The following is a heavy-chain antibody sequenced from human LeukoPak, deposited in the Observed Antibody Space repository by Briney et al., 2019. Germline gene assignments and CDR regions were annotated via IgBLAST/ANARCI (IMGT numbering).Heavy chain of an antibody. CDR1: GFSFSSFA. CDR2: ITGSSRII. J-gene: IGHJ4*02. CDR3: ARVSGGRTEYFDS. D-gene: IGHD1/OR15-1a*01. Sequence: GGSLRLSCAASGFSFSSFAMTWVRQAPGVGLQWLSYITGSSRIIYYADSVKGRFTISRDNAKTSLYLQMNSLRAEDTAVYYCARVSGGRTEYFDSWGQGTLVTVSS. V-gene: IGHV3-48*04.